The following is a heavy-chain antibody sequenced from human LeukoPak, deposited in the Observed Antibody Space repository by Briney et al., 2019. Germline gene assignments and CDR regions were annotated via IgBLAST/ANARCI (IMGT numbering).Heavy chain of an antibody. J-gene: IGHJ4*02. Sequence: HPGGSLRLSCAASGFPFSSYAMSWVRQAPGKGLEWVSAISGSGGSTYYAASVKGRFTISRDNSKNTLYLQMNSLRAEDTAVYYCAKDREYSSSWYIPYFDYWGQGTLVTVSS. V-gene: IGHV3-23*01. D-gene: IGHD6-13*01. CDR1: GFPFSSYA. CDR3: AKDREYSSSWYIPYFDY. CDR2: ISGSGGST.